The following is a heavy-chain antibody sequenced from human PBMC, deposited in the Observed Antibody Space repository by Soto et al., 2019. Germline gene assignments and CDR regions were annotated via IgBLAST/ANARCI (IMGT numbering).Heavy chain of an antibody. J-gene: IGHJ5*02. CDR1: GYPFTSYY. D-gene: IGHD6-19*01. CDR2: INVSDGSI. Sequence: ASVKVSCKASGYPFTSYYLHWVRQAPGQGPEWMGRINVSDGSIRHAQNFQGRVTMTRDTSTTTGYMELSPLRSDDTAVYYCAREAAVAGTAFDHWGQGTLVTVSS. CDR3: AREAAVAGTAFDH. V-gene: IGHV1-46*01.